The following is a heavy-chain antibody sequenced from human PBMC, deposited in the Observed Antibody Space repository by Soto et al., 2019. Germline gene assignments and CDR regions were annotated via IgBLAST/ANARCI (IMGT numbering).Heavy chain of an antibody. Sequence: GGSLRLSCAASGFTFSSYGMHWVRQAPGKGLEWVAVIWYDGSNKYYADSVKGRFTISRDNSKNTLYLQMNSLRAEDTAVYYCAREGVSGSVAIDYWGQGTLVTVSS. V-gene: IGHV3-33*01. D-gene: IGHD6-19*01. CDR3: AREGVSGSVAIDY. CDR2: IWYDGSNK. CDR1: GFTFSSYG. J-gene: IGHJ4*02.